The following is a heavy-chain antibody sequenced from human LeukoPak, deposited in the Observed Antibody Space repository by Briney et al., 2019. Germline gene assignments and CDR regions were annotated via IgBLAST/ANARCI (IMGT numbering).Heavy chain of an antibody. Sequence: GGSLRLSCAASGFTFSSYEMNWVRQDPGKGLEWFSYISSSGSTIYYADSVKGRFTISRDNAKNSLYLQMNSLRAEDTAVYYCAREGGYSGYEAFDYWGQGALVTVSS. CDR1: GFTFSSYE. V-gene: IGHV3-48*03. CDR3: AREGGYSGYEAFDY. J-gene: IGHJ4*02. CDR2: ISSSGSTI. D-gene: IGHD5-12*01.